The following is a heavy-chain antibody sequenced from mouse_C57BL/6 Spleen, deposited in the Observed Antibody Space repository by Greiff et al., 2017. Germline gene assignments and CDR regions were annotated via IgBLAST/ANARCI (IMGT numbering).Heavy chain of an antibody. CDR1: GYAFTNYL. CDR2: INPGSGGT. Sequence: QVQLKQSGAELVRPGTSVKVSCKASGYAFTNYLLEWVKQRPGQGLEWIGVINPGSGGTNYNEKFKGKATLTADKSSSTAYMQLSSLTSEDSAVYFCARSSLLSLAYWGQGTTLTVSS. CDR3: ARSSLLSLAY. J-gene: IGHJ2*01. D-gene: IGHD2-1*01. V-gene: IGHV1-54*01.